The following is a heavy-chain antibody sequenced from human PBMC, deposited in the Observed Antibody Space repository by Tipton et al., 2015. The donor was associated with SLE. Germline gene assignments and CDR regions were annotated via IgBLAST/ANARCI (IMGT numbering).Heavy chain of an antibody. CDR2: IKSKTDGGTT. CDR3: TTDSSMIVGIHYFDN. Sequence: SLRLSCAASGFPFSNAWMSWVRQAPGKGLEWVGRIKSKTDGGTTDYAAPVKGRFTISRDDSKNTLSLQMNSLKTEDTAVYYCTTDSSMIVGIHYFDNWGQGTLVTVSS. V-gene: IGHV3-15*05. D-gene: IGHD3-22*01. CDR1: GFPFSNAW. J-gene: IGHJ4*02.